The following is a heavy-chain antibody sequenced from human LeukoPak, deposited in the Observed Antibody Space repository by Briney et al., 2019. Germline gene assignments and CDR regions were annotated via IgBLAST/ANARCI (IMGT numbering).Heavy chain of an antibody. V-gene: IGHV4-34*01. CDR3: ARGIYDYVWGSYQYYFDY. CDR2: INHSGST. D-gene: IGHD3-16*01. J-gene: IGHJ4*02. CDR1: GGSFSGYY. Sequence: SETLSLTCAVYGGSFSGYYWSWIRQPPGKGLEWIGEINHSGSTNYNPSLKSRVTISVDTSKNQFSLKLSSVTAADTAVYYCARGIYDYVWGSYQYYFDYWGQGTLVTVSS.